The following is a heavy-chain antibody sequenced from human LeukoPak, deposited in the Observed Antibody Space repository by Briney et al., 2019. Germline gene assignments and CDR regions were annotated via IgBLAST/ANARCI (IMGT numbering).Heavy chain of an antibody. CDR1: GGSFSGYY. J-gene: IGHJ5*02. V-gene: IGHV4-31*11. CDR3: ARGIAGWFDP. CDR2: IYYSGST. Sequence: SETLSLTCAVYGGSFSGYYWSWIRQHPGKGLEWIGYIYYSGSTYYNPSLKSRVTISVDTSKNQFSLKLSSVTAADTAVYYCARGIAGWFDPWGQGTLVTVSS. D-gene: IGHD6-13*01.